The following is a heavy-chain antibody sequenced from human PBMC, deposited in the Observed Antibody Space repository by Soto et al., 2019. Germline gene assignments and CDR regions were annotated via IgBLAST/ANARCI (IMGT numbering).Heavy chain of an antibody. Sequence: QVQLVQSGAEVKKPGSSVKVSCKASGGTFSSYAISWVRQAPGQGLEWVGGLIPIVGTANYAQKFQGRVTITADESTSTASMELSSLRSEDTAVYYCAREAVDTAMDYGMDVWGQGTTVTVSS. CDR1: GGTFSSYA. D-gene: IGHD5-18*01. CDR2: LIPIVGTA. J-gene: IGHJ6*02. CDR3: AREAVDTAMDYGMDV. V-gene: IGHV1-69*01.